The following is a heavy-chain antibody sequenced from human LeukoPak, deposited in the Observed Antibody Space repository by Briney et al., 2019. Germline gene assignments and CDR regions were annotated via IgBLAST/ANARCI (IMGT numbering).Heavy chain of an antibody. Sequence: SETLSLTCTVSGGSISSYYWSWIRQPAGKGLEWIGRIYTSGSANYNPSLKSRVTMSVDTSKNQFSLKLSSVTAADTAVYYCARDTDIVATSPVDYWGQGTLVTVSS. J-gene: IGHJ4*02. V-gene: IGHV4-4*07. CDR2: IYTSGSA. D-gene: IGHD5-12*01. CDR3: ARDTDIVATSPVDY. CDR1: GGSISSYY.